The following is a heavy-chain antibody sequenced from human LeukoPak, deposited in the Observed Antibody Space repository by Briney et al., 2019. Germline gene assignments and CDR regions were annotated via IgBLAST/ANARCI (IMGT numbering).Heavy chain of an antibody. J-gene: IGHJ5*02. CDR3: ARDSYLVELGWELLRFDP. Sequence: ASVKVSCMASGYTFTSYGISWVRQAPGQGLEWMGWISAYNGNTNYAQKLQGRVTMTTDTSTSTAYMELRSLRSDDTAVYYCARDSYLVELGWELLRFDPWGQGTLVTVSS. CDR2: ISAYNGNT. CDR1: GYTFTSYG. D-gene: IGHD1-26*01. V-gene: IGHV1-18*01.